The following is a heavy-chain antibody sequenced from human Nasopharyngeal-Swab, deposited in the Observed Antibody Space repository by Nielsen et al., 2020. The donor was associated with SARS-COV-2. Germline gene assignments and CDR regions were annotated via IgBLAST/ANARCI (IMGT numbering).Heavy chain of an antibody. J-gene: IGHJ6*02. Sequence: GESLKISCAASGFTFSSYAMHWVRQAPGKGLEWVAVISYDGSNKYYADSVKGRFTISRDNSKNTLYLQMNSLRAEDTAVYYCARDIPAAIEKGFPSFLYLSYGMDVWGQGTTVTVSS. CDR3: ARDIPAAIEKGFPSFLYLSYGMDV. V-gene: IGHV3-30-3*01. D-gene: IGHD2-2*01. CDR2: ISYDGSNK. CDR1: GFTFSSYA.